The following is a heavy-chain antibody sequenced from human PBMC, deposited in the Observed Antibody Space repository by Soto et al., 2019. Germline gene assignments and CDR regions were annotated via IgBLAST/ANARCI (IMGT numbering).Heavy chain of an antibody. V-gene: IGHV5-10-1*01. Sequence: GESLKISCKGSGYSFTSSWISWVRQMPGKGLEWMGRIDPSDSYTNYSPSFQGHVTISADKSISTAYLQWSSLKASDTAMYYCARHGDGSGTSHAFDIWGQGTMVTVSS. CDR3: ARHGDGSGTSHAFDI. CDR2: IDPSDSYT. D-gene: IGHD3-10*01. J-gene: IGHJ3*02. CDR1: GYSFTSSW.